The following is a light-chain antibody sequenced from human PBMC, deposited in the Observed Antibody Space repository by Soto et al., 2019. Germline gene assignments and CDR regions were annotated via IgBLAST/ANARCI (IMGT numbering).Light chain of an antibody. V-gene: IGKV2-30*01. CDR3: MQGAHWPLT. J-gene: IGKJ4*01. CDR1: QSLVYSDGNTY. CDR2: KVS. Sequence: DVVMTQSPLSLPVTLGQPASISCTSSQSLVYSDGNTYLSWFQQRPGQSPRRLISKVSNRDSGVPDRFNGSGSGTDFTLKISRVEAEDVGVYYCMQGAHWPLTFGGGTKVEIK.